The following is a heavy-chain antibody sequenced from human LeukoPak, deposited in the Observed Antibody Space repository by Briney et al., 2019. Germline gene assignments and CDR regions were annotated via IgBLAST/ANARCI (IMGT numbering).Heavy chain of an antibody. CDR2: ISGSGDTT. Sequence: PGGSLRLSCAASGFTFSNFGMSWVRQAPGKGLEWVSAISGSGDTTYYADSVMGRFTISRDSSKNTLFLQMNSLRAEDAAIYYCAKHRSEVAMAALNYWGQRTLVTVSS. CDR3: AKHRSEVAMAALNY. D-gene: IGHD5-24*01. V-gene: IGHV3-23*01. CDR1: GFTFSNFG. J-gene: IGHJ4*02.